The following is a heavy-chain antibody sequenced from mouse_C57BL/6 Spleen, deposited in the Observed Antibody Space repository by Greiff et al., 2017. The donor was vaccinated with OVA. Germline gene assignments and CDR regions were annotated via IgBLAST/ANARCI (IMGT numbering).Heavy chain of an antibody. V-gene: IGHV1-69*01. Sequence: QVQLQQPGAELVMPGASVKLSCKASGYTFTSYWMHWVKQRPGQGLEWIGEIDPSDSYTNYNQKFKGKSTLTVDKSSSTAYMQLSSLTSEDSAVYYCARPYGSSYPYFDYWGQGTTLTVSS. CDR1: GYTFTSYW. J-gene: IGHJ2*01. CDR3: ARPYGSSYPYFDY. CDR2: IDPSDSYT. D-gene: IGHD1-1*01.